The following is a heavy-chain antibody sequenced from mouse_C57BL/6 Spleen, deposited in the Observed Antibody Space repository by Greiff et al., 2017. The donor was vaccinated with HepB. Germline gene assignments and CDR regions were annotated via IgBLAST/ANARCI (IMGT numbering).Heavy chain of an antibody. J-gene: IGHJ2*01. CDR2: IDPSDSYT. V-gene: IGHV1-69*01. D-gene: IGHD2-13*01. Sequence: QVQLQQPGAELVMPGASVKLSCKASGYTFTSYWMHWVKQRPGQGLEWIGEIDPSDSYTNYNQKFKGKSTLTVDKSSSTAYMQLSSLTSEDSAVYYCARSGLQSSPHDFDYWGQGATLTVSS. CDR3: ARSGLQSSPHDFDY. CDR1: GYTFTSYW.